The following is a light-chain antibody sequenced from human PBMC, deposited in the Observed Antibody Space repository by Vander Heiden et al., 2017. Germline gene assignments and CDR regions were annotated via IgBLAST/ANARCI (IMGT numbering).Light chain of an antibody. CDR3: CSYAGSRV. CDR1: SRDVGSYTL. J-gene: IGLJ3*02. CDR2: EVS. V-gene: IGLV2-23*02. Sequence: SALTQPASVSGSPGQSITLSCPGTSRDVGSYTLVSWYQQHPGKAPKLMIYEVSKRPSGVSNRFSGSKSGNTASLTISGLQAEDEADYYCCSYAGSRVFGGGTKLTVL.